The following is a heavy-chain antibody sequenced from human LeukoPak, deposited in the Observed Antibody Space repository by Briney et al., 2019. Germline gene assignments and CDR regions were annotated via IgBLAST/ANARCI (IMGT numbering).Heavy chain of an antibody. CDR2: ISSSGSTI. CDR1: GFTFSDYY. J-gene: IGHJ6*02. CDR3: ARDYYDSSGYRRLYYYYGMDV. Sequence: PGGSLRLSCAASGFTFSDYYMSWIRQAPGKGLEWVSYISSSGSTIYYADSVKGRFTISRDNAKNSLYLQMNSLRAEDTAVYYCARDYYDSSGYRRLYYYYGMDVWGQGTTVTVSS. D-gene: IGHD3-22*01. V-gene: IGHV3-11*01.